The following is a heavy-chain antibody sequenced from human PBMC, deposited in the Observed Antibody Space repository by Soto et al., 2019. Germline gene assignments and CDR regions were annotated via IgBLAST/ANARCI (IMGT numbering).Heavy chain of an antibody. J-gene: IGHJ4*02. CDR2: IYYSGST. D-gene: IGHD2-8*02. CDR1: NGSINTINYY. V-gene: IGHV4-39*01. CDR3: ASQKKGSFTNYWYLYYFDF. Sequence: SEPMSVTCTVSNGSINTINYYWAWNRQPPGKGLEWIGSIYYSGSTYYNPSVKSRLTMSVDTSTNQFSLKLSSVTAADTAVYYCASQKKGSFTNYWYLYYFDFWGQGSLVTVSS.